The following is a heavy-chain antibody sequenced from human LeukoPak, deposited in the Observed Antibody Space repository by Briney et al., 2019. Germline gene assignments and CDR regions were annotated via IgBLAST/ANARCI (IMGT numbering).Heavy chain of an antibody. V-gene: IGHV1-2*02. CDR3: ARDMRRGAVAGTFGY. D-gene: IGHD6-19*01. CDR2: INPNSGGT. CDR1: GKTFTGYY. J-gene: IGHJ4*02. Sequence: GASVKGSWKAFGKTFTGYYMPWGGQAPGQRLGWSGWINPNSGGTNYAQKFQGRVTMTRDTSISTAYMELSRLRSDDTAVYYCARDMRRGAVAGTFGYWGQGTLVTVSS.